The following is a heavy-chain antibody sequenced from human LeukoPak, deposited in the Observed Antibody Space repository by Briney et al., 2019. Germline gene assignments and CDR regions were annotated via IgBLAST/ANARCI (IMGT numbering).Heavy chain of an antibody. CDR1: GFTFSDYY. Sequence: PGGSLRLSCAASGFTFSDYYMSWIRQAPGKGLEWVSYISSSSSYTNYADSVKGRFTISRDNAKNSLYLQMNSLRAEDTAVYYCARDLGPDSRLDAFDIWGQGTMVTVSS. D-gene: IGHD3-16*01. V-gene: IGHV3-11*05. CDR3: ARDLGPDSRLDAFDI. J-gene: IGHJ3*02. CDR2: ISSSSSYT.